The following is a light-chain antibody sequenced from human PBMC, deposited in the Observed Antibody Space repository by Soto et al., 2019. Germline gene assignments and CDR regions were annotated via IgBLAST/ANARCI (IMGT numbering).Light chain of an antibody. CDR3: LQYYNYPWT. J-gene: IGKJ1*01. Sequence: ANQMAQSPFSLSSTVGDSVTITCRASQGIRNDLGWYQQKPGKAPKLLIFAASSLQSGVPSRFSGSGSVTDFTLTIISLQPEDFATYYCLQYYNYPWTFGQGTKVAIK. V-gene: IGKV1-6*01. CDR2: AAS. CDR1: QGIRND.